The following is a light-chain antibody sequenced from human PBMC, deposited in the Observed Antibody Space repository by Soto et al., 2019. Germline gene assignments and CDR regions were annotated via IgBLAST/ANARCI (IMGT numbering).Light chain of an antibody. CDR2: GAS. CDR1: QSVRSN. Sequence: EIVMTQSPATLSVSQGGRATLSCRASQSVRSNLAWYQQKRGQAPRLLIYGASTRATDVPARFSGSGSGTESTLTISSLHSSDFAVYYCQQYNNWPFLTFGGGTKVDIK. J-gene: IGKJ4*01. V-gene: IGKV3-15*01. CDR3: QQYNNWPFLT.